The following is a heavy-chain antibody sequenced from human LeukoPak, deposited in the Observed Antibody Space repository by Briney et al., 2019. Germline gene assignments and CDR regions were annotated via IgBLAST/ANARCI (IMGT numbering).Heavy chain of an antibody. CDR2: IYYSGST. CDR3: ARHVYGGSGWYGYYFDY. CDR1: GGSISSYY. Sequence: SETLSLTCTVSGGSISSYYRSWIRQPPGKGLEWIGYIYYSGSTNYNPSLKSRVTISVDTSKNQFSLKLSSVTAADTAVYYCARHVYGGSGWYGYYFDYWGQGTLVTVSS. J-gene: IGHJ4*02. D-gene: IGHD6-19*01. V-gene: IGHV4-59*08.